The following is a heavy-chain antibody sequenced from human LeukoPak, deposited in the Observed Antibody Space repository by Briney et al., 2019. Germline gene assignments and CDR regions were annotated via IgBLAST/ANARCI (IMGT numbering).Heavy chain of an antibody. CDR3: ASYITRGYSGYDLGY. CDR2: ISSSSSTI. V-gene: IGHV3-48*01. Sequence: ETLSLTCTVSGGSISSSSWWSWVRQPPGKGLEWVSYISSSSSTIYYADSVKGRFTISRDNAKNSLYLQMNSLRAEDTAVYYCASYITRGYSGYDLGYWGQGTLVTVSS. CDR1: GGSISSSS. J-gene: IGHJ4*02. D-gene: IGHD5-12*01.